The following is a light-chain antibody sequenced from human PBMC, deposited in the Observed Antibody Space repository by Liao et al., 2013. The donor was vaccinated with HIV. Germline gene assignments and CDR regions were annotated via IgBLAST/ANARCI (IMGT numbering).Light chain of an antibody. CDR2: EDD. J-gene: IGLJ2*01. CDR3: QAWDRSAAVV. V-gene: IGLV3-1*01. Sequence: SYELTQPPSVSVSPGQTASITCSGDKLGDEYASWYQQKPGQSPVLVIYEDDKRPSGIPERFSGSNSGNTATLTIYGAQAMDEADYFCQAWDRSAAVVFGGGTKLTVL. CDR1: KLGDEY.